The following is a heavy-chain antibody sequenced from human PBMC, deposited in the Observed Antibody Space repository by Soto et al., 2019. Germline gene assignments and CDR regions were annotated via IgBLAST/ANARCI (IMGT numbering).Heavy chain of an antibody. CDR3: ARDRGEYYYYGMDV. J-gene: IGHJ6*02. CDR1: GYTFTSYG. Sequence: GASVKVSCKASGYTFTSYGISWVRQAPGQGLEWMGWISAYNGDTNYAQKLQGRVTMTTDTSTSTAYMELSSVTAADTAVYYCARDRGEYYYYGMDVWGQGTTVTVSS. CDR2: ISAYNGDT. V-gene: IGHV1-18*01. D-gene: IGHD5-12*01.